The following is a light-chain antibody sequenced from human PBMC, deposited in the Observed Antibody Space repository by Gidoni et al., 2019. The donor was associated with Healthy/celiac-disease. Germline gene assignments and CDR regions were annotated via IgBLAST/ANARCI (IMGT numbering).Light chain of an antibody. J-gene: IGLJ2*01. CDR1: SSNIGSNY. CDR2: RNN. V-gene: IGLV1-47*01. CDR3: AAWEDSLSGFVV. Sequence: QSVLTQPPSASGTPGQRVTISCSGSSSNIGSNYVYWFQQLPGTAPKLLIYRNNQRPSGVPDRFSGSKSGTSASLAISGLRSEDEADYYCAAWEDSLSGFVVFGGGTKLTVL.